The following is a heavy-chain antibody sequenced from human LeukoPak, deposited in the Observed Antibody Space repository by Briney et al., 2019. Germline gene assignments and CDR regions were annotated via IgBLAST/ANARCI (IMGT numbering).Heavy chain of an antibody. V-gene: IGHV3-30-3*01. CDR3: AREARWFSYFDL. Sequence: GGSLRLSCAASGFTFSSYAMHWVRQAPGKGLEWVAVISYDGSNKYYADSVKGRFTISRDNSKNTLYLQMNSLRAEDTAVYYCAREARWFSYFDLWGRGTLVTVSS. CDR2: ISYDGSNK. D-gene: IGHD3-10*01. J-gene: IGHJ2*01. CDR1: GFTFSSYA.